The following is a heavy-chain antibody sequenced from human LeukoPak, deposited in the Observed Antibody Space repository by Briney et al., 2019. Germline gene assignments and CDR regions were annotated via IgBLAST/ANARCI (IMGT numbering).Heavy chain of an antibody. Sequence: GGSLRLSCAVPGITLSNYGMSWVRQAPGKGLEWVAGISGSGGSTNYADSVKGRFTISRDNAKNTLYLQMNSLRAEDTAVYFCAKRGVVIRVILVGFHKESYYFDSWGQGARVTVSS. CDR2: ISGSGGST. V-gene: IGHV3-23*01. D-gene: IGHD3-22*01. J-gene: IGHJ4*02. CDR3: AKRGVVIRVILVGFHKESYYFDS. CDR1: GITLSNYG.